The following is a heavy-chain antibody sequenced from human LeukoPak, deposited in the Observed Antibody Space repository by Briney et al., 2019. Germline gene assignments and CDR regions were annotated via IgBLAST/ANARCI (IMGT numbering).Heavy chain of an antibody. J-gene: IGHJ4*02. V-gene: IGHV3-49*04. D-gene: IGHD3-10*01. CDR3: ARGAMVRGANYYFDY. Sequence: GGSLRLSCTASGFAFGDYGMTWVRQAPGKGLEWVSFIRSMAHGGTTEYAASVKGRFTISRDDSKGIAYLQMSNLKTGDTAVYYCARGAMVRGANYYFDYWGQGALVTVSS. CDR1: GFAFGDYG. CDR2: IRSMAHGGTT.